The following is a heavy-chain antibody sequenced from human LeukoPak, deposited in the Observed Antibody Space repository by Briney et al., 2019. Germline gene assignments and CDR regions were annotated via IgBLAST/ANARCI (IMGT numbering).Heavy chain of an antibody. CDR3: AGRGATLPIDY. CDR1: GGTFSSYA. Sequence: ASVKVSCKASGGTFSSYAISGVRQAPGQGLEWMGGIIPIFGTANYAQKFQGRVTITADESTSTAYMELSSLRSEDTAVYYCAGRGATLPIDYWGQGTLVTVSS. D-gene: IGHD1-26*01. V-gene: IGHV1-69*13. CDR2: IIPIFGTA. J-gene: IGHJ4*02.